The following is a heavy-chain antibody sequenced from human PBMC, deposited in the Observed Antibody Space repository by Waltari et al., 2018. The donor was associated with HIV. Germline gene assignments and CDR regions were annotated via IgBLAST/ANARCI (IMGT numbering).Heavy chain of an antibody. CDR3: ARQSLGSFDY. J-gene: IGHJ4*02. Sequence: EVQLLESGGGLVQPGGSVRLSCATSGFTFSSYAMSWVRQAPRKGLEWVSAITVSGGSTYYADSVKGRFTISRDNSKNTLYLQMDSLRAEDTAVYYCARQSLGSFDYWGQGTLVTVSS. D-gene: IGHD7-27*01. CDR1: GFTFSSYA. CDR2: ITVSGGST. V-gene: IGHV3-23*01.